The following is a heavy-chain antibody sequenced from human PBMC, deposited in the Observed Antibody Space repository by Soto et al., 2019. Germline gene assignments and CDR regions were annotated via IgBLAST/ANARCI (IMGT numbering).Heavy chain of an antibody. D-gene: IGHD6-19*01. CDR2: IYYSGST. J-gene: IGHJ3*02. V-gene: IGHV4-59*01. Sequence: SSETLSLTCTVSGGSISSYYWSWIRQPPGKGLEWIGYIYYSGSTNYNPSLKSRVTILVDTSKNQFSLKLSSVTAADTAVYYCARLIAVATFDIWGQGTMVTVSS. CDR3: ARLIAVATFDI. CDR1: GGSISSYY.